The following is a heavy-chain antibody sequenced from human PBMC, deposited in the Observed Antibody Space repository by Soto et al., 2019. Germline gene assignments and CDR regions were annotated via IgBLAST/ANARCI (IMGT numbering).Heavy chain of an antibody. V-gene: IGHV5-51*01. CDR2: IYPGDSDT. D-gene: IGHD5-18*01. CDR3: AKDASWIQLWYYYFDY. J-gene: IGHJ4*02. Sequence: GESLKISCKVSVYSFTSYWIGWVRQMPGKGLEWMGIIYPGDSDTRYSPSFQGQVTISADKSISTAYLQMNSLRAEDTAVYYCAKDASWIQLWYYYFDYWGQGTLVTVSS. CDR1: VYSFTSYW.